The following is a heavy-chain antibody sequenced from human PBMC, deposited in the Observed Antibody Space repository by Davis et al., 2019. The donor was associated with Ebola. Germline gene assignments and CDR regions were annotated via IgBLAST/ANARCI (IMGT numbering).Heavy chain of an antibody. D-gene: IGHD2-8*02. CDR1: GFTFTSSA. Sequence: SVKVSCKASGFTFTSSAVQWVRQARGQRLEWIGWIVVGSGNTNYAQKFQERVTITRDMSTSTAYMELSSLRSEDTAVYYCATRAGCTGGVCYNYYYYGMDVWGQGTTVTVSS. J-gene: IGHJ6*02. CDR3: ATRAGCTGGVCYNYYYYGMDV. V-gene: IGHV1-58*01. CDR2: IVVGSGNT.